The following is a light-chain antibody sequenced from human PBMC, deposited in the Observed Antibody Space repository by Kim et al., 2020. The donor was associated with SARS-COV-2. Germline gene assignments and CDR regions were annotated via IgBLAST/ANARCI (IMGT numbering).Light chain of an antibody. CDR2: KDN. V-gene: IGLV3-1*01. CDR3: QTWDSSTVI. J-gene: IGLJ2*01. Sequence: SYELTQPPSVSVPPGQRASITCSGDQLGGKYVGWYQQKSGQSPVAVIYKDNKRPSGIPERFSGSNSGHTATLTISGTQAVDEADYYCQTWDSSTVIFGGG. CDR1: QLGGKY.